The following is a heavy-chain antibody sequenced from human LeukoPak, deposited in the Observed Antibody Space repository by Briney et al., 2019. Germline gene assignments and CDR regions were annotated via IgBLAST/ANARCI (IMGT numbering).Heavy chain of an antibody. CDR1: GGSITVYS. CDR2: IYYSGST. J-gene: IGHJ4*02. CDR3: ARDNSRGYPDY. Sequence: SETLSLTCTVSGGSITVYSWSWVRQPPGQGLEWIGYIYYSGSTNYNPSLKSRVTISVDPSKNQFSLNLSSVTAADTAVYYCARDNSRGYPDYWGQGTLVTVSS. V-gene: IGHV4-59*12. D-gene: IGHD3-22*01.